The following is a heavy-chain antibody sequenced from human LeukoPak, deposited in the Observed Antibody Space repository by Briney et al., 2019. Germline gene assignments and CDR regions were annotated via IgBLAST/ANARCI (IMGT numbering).Heavy chain of an antibody. V-gene: IGHV4-34*01. Sequence: PSETLSLTCAVYGGSFSGYYWSWIRQPPGKGLEWIGEINHSGSTNYNPSLKSRVTISVDTSKNQFSLKLSSVTAADTAVYYCARCGIAARPVRFRRFDPWGQGTLVTVSS. CDR1: GGSFSGYY. CDR3: ARCGIAARPVRFRRFDP. CDR2: INHSGST. J-gene: IGHJ5*02. D-gene: IGHD6-6*01.